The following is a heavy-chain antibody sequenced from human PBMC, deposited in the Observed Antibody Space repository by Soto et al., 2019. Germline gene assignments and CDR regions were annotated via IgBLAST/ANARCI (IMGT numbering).Heavy chain of an antibody. D-gene: IGHD3-16*01. J-gene: IGHJ4*02. V-gene: IGHV3-74*01. CDR3: AKFTLGPFYFDS. CDR1: GGSISSSSYY. CDR2: INSDGSST. Sequence: ETLSLTCTVSGGSISSSSYYWGWIRQPPGKGLVWVSRINSDGSSTSYADSVKGRFTISRDNSKNTLFLQMNSLTVEDTAEYYCAKFTLGPFYFDSWGQGSLVTVSS.